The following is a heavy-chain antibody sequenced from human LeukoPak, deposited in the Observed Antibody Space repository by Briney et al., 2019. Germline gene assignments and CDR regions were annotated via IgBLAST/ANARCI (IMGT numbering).Heavy chain of an antibody. D-gene: IGHD2-2*02. CDR3: ARAGLGHCSSTSCYRHNWFDP. Sequence: SETLSLTCPVNGGSFSGYYWSWLRQPPGKGLEWIGEINHSGSTNYNPSLKSRVNISVDTSKNQFPLKLSSVTAADTAVYYCARAGLGHCSSTSCYRHNWFDPWGQGTLVTVSS. CDR2: INHSGST. V-gene: IGHV4-34*01. CDR1: GGSFSGYY. J-gene: IGHJ5*02.